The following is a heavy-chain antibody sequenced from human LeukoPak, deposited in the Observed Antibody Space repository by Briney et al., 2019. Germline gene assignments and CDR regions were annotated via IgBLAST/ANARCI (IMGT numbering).Heavy chain of an antibody. CDR3: ASGMRVGPNI. J-gene: IGHJ4*02. V-gene: IGHV3-30*03. CDR2: ISYDGSNK. CDR1: GFTFSSYG. Sequence: GRSLRLSCAASGFTFSSYGMHWVRQAPGKGLEWVAVISYDGSNKYYADSVKGRFTISRDNGKNSLYLQMNSLRAEDTAVYYCASGMRVGPNIWGQGTLVTVSS. D-gene: IGHD1-26*01.